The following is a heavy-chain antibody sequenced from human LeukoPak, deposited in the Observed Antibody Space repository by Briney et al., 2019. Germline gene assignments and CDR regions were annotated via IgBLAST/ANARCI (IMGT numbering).Heavy chain of an antibody. CDR1: GGSLSGYY. CDR3: ARAHSTVGITSFDY. V-gene: IGHV4-34*01. Sequence: SETLSLTCAVYGGSLSGYYWSWIRQPPGKGLEWIGEINHSGSTNYNPSLKSRVTISVDTSKNQFSLKLSSVTAADTAVYYCARAHSTVGITSFDYWGQGTLVTVSS. J-gene: IGHJ4*02. D-gene: IGHD4-23*01. CDR2: INHSGST.